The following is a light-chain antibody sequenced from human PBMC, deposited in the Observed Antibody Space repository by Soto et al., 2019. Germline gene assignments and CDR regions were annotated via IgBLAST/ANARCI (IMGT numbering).Light chain of an antibody. CDR2: AAS. V-gene: IGKV1-39*01. J-gene: IGKJ1*01. CDR3: QQSYSTPRT. Sequence: DIQMTQSPSSLSASVGDRVTITCRASQSMSIYLNWYQQKPGKAPKLLIYAASSLQSGVPSRFSGSGSGTDFTLTISSLQPEDFATYYCQQSYSTPRTFGQGTKVDIK. CDR1: QSMSIY.